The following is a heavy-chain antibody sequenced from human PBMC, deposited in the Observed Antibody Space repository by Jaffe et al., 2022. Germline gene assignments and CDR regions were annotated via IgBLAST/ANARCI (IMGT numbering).Heavy chain of an antibody. D-gene: IGHD4-17*01. CDR1: GGSISSYY. J-gene: IGHJ6*03. V-gene: IGHV4-59*01. CDR3: AGFMMTTVTPGNNDYYMDV. CDR2: IYYSGST. Sequence: QVQLQESGPGLVKPSETLSLTCTVSGGSISSYYWSWIRQPPGKGLEWIGYIYYSGSTNYNPSLKSRVTISVDTSKNQFSLKLSSVTAADTAVYYCAGFMMTTVTPGNNDYYMDVWGKGTTVTVSS.